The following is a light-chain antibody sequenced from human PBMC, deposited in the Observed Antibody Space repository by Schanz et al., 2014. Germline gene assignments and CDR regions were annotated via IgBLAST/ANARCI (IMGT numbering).Light chain of an antibody. CDR2: DAS. J-gene: IGKJ2*01. CDR1: QSVNSY. CDR3: QQYGNSPPFT. V-gene: IGKV3-20*01. Sequence: TQSPGTLSLSPGDGATLSCRASQSVNSYLAWYQQKPGLAPRLLIYDASNRATGIPDRFSGSGSVTDFTLTISTLEPEDFAVYYCQQYGNSPPFTFGQGTRLEIK.